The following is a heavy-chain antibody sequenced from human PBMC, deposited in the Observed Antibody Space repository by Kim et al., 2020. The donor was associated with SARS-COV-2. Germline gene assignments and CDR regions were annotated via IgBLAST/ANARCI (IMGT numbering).Heavy chain of an antibody. Sequence: SETLSLTCTVSGGSISSSSYYWGWIRQPPGKGLEWIGSIYYSGSTYYNPSLKSRVTISVDTSKNQFSLKLSSVTAADTAVYYCARLNMVRALGVFDYWGQGTLVTVSS. V-gene: IGHV4-39*01. CDR1: GGSISSSSYY. CDR3: ARLNMVRALGVFDY. CDR2: IYYSGST. D-gene: IGHD3-10*01. J-gene: IGHJ4*02.